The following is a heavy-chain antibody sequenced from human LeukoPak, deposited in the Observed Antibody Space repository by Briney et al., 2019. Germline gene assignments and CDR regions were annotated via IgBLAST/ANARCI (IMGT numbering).Heavy chain of an antibody. CDR1: GFTFSSYA. CDR2: ISGSGGST. CDR3: ASYSSGWRGYYYYGMDV. Sequence: HPGGSLRLSCAASGFTFSSYAMSWVRQAPGKGLEWVSAISGSGGSTYYADSVKGRFTISRDNSKNTLYLQMNSLRAEDTAVYYCASYSSGWRGYYYYGMDVWGQGTTVTVSS. J-gene: IGHJ6*02. D-gene: IGHD6-19*01. V-gene: IGHV3-23*01.